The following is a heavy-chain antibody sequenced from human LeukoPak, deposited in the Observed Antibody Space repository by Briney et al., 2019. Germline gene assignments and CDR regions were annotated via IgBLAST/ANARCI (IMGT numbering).Heavy chain of an antibody. D-gene: IGHD2-2*01. Sequence: SETLSLTCTVSGGSISSYYWSWIRQPAGKGLEWIGRIYTSGSTNYNPSLKGRVTMSVDTSKNQFSLKLSSVTAADTAVYYCARAGYCSCTSCYEPWGGYYYYMDVWGKGTTVTISS. V-gene: IGHV4-4*07. CDR1: GGSISSYY. CDR2: IYTSGST. CDR3: ARAGYCSCTSCYEPWGGYYYYMDV. J-gene: IGHJ6*03.